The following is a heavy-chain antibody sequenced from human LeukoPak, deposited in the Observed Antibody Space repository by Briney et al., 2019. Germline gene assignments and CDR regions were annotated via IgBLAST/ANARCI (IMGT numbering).Heavy chain of an antibody. CDR3: AKDRHYYGSGSYLIVDC. D-gene: IGHD3-10*01. CDR2: ISGSGGNT. Sequence: GGSLRLSCAASGFTFSSYAMSWPRQAQGKGLEGVSAISGSGGNTYYADSVKGRFTISRDNSKNTLYLQMNSLRAEDTAVYYCAKDRHYYGSGSYLIVDCWGQGTLVTVSS. CDR1: GFTFSSYA. J-gene: IGHJ4*02. V-gene: IGHV3-23*01.